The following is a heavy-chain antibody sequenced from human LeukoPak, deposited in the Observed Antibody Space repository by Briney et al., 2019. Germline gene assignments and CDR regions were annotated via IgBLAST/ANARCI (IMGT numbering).Heavy chain of an antibody. CDR1: GGSISSYY. Sequence: SETLSLTSTVSGGSISSYYWSWIRQPPGKGLEWIGYIYYSGSTNYNPFLKSRVTISVDTSKNQFSLKLSSVTAADTAVYYCASSGEEDSNFDYWGQGTLVTVSS. D-gene: IGHD7-27*01. V-gene: IGHV4-59*01. CDR2: IYYSGST. J-gene: IGHJ4*02. CDR3: ASSGEEDSNFDY.